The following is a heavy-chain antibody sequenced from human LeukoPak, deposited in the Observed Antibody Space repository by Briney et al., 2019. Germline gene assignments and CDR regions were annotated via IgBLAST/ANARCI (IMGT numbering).Heavy chain of an antibody. V-gene: IGHV3-48*03. Sequence: GGSLRLSCAASGFTFSSYEMNWVRQAAGKGLEWVSYISSSGSTIYYADSVKGRFTISRDNAKNSLYLQMNSLRAEDTAVYYCAPYYYGSGSATNSFDYWGQGTLVTVSS. D-gene: IGHD3-10*01. CDR1: GFTFSSYE. J-gene: IGHJ4*02. CDR3: APYYYGSGSATNSFDY. CDR2: ISSSGSTI.